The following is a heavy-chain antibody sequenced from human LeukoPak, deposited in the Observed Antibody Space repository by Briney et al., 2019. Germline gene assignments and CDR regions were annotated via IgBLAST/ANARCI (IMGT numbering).Heavy chain of an antibody. V-gene: IGHV3-48*01. D-gene: IGHD2-15*01. CDR1: GFTFSSYS. Sequence: KPGGSLRLSCAASGFTFSSYSMNWVRQAPGKGLEWVSYISSSSSTIYYADSVKGRFTISRDNAKNSLYLQMNSLRAEDTAVYYCARGDEGIVVVVAAPYFDYWGQGTLVTVSS. J-gene: IGHJ4*02. CDR2: ISSSSSTI. CDR3: ARGDEGIVVVVAAPYFDY.